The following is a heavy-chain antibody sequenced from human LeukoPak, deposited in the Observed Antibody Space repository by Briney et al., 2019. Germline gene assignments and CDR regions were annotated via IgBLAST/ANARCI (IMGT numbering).Heavy chain of an antibody. Sequence: GGSLRLSCAAAGCTFDDYAMHGVRQAPGKRLEWVSGISWNSGSIDYADSVKGRFTISRDNAKNSLYLQMNSLRAEDTAVYYCATALSPSYFGHAEGSYYYYYYMDVWGKGTTVTVSS. D-gene: IGHD3-10*01. CDR1: GCTFDDYA. CDR2: ISWNSGSI. J-gene: IGHJ6*03. CDR3: ATALSPSYFGHAEGSYYYYYYMDV. V-gene: IGHV3-9*01.